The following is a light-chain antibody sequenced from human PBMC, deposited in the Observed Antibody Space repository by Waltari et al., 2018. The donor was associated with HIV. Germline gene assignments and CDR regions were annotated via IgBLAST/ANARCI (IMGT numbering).Light chain of an antibody. CDR3: AAWDDSLSATV. Sequence: QSVLTQPPSASGTPGQRVTISCSGSSSNIGSTYVYWYQQLPGKAPKRRLYMSDQRPSGVPDRFSESKSGTSASLAISGLRSEDEAEYYCAAWDDSLSATVFGGGTKLTVL. V-gene: IGLV1-47*01. CDR2: MSD. CDR1: SSNIGSTY. J-gene: IGLJ2*01.